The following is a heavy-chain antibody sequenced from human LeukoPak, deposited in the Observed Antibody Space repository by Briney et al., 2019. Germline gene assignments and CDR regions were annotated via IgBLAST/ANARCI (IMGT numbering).Heavy chain of an antibody. CDR2: INHSGSS. CDR3: ARATAAFGAFDI. Sequence: SETLSLTCTVSGGSISSSSYYWGWIRQPPGKGLEWIGEINHSGSSNYNPSLKSRVTISVDTSKNQFSLKLSSVTAADTAVYYCARATAAFGAFDIWGQGTMVTVS. V-gene: IGHV4-39*07. D-gene: IGHD6-25*01. J-gene: IGHJ3*02. CDR1: GGSISSSSYY.